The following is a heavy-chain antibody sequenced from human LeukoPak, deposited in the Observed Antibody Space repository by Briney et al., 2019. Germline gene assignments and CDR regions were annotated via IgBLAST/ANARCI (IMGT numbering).Heavy chain of an antibody. CDR1: GGSISSGSYY. CDR3: AGGRGGSSWYVSDAFDI. Sequence: PSETLSLTCTVSGGSISSGSYYWSWIRQPAGKGLEWIGRIYTSGSTNYNPSLKSRVTISVDTSKNQFSLKLSSVTAADTAVYYCAGGRGGSSWYVSDAFDIWGQGTMVTVSS. V-gene: IGHV4-61*02. D-gene: IGHD6-13*01. CDR2: IYTSGST. J-gene: IGHJ3*02.